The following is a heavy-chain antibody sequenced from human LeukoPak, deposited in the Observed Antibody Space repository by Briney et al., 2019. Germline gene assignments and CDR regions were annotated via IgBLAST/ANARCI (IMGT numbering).Heavy chain of an antibody. V-gene: IGHV3-74*01. CDR1: GFTSSAYW. CDR2: ISSDGTTT. D-gene: IGHD1-26*01. Sequence: GGSLRLSCAASGFTSSAYWMHWVRQVPGKGLVWVSRISSDGTTTNYADSVKGRFTISRDTAKNTIYLQMNSLRAEDTAVYYCARYGRYRAFDIWGQGTMVTVSS. CDR3: ARYGRYRAFDI. J-gene: IGHJ3*02.